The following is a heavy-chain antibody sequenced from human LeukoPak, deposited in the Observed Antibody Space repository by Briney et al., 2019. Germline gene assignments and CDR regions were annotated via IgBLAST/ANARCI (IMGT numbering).Heavy chain of an antibody. J-gene: IGHJ6*02. D-gene: IGHD1-26*01. CDR3: ARASHQWELRLYGMDV. V-gene: IGHV3-30-3*01. CDR2: ISYDGSNK. Sequence: GRSLRLSCAASGFTFSSYAMHWVRQAPGKGLEWVAVISYDGSNKYYADSVKGRFTISRDNSKNTLNLQMNSLRAEDTAVYYCARASHQWELRLYGMDVWGQGTTVTVSS. CDR1: GFTFSSYA.